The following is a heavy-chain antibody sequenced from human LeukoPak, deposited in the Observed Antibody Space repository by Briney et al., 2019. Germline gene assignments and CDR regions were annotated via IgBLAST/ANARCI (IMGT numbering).Heavy chain of an antibody. D-gene: IGHD6-19*01. V-gene: IGHV4-59*01. Sequence: SETLSLTCSVSGDSMNNYYWSWIRQPPGKGLEYIGYVYYSGHTNYNPSLKSRVTISVDRSKSRFSLRLTSVTTADTAVYYCVRDDSGWYFFDYWGQGTLVTVS. CDR2: VYYSGHT. CDR1: GDSMNNYY. J-gene: IGHJ4*02. CDR3: VRDDSGWYFFDY.